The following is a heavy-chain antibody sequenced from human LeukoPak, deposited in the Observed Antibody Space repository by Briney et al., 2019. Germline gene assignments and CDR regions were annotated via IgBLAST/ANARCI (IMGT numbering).Heavy chain of an antibody. V-gene: IGHV5-51*01. CDR2: INPDDSDT. D-gene: IGHD6-19*01. CDR1: GYTFTSDW. J-gene: IGHJ4*02. Sequence: GAALKISFQGSGYTFTSDWIGWVRQKPGKGLEWMGLINPDDSDTRYSPSFQGQVTISADKSINTAYLQWTSLKASDSAMYYCARWGYSSGSYDYFDHWGQGTRVTVSS. CDR3: ARWGYSSGSYDYFDH.